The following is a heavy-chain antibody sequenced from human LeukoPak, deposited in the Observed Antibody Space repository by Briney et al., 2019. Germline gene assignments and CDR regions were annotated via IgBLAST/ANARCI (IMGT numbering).Heavy chain of an antibody. CDR1: GGAISSGSISSGDYY. CDR2: INYSGRT. V-gene: IGHV4-30-4*08. Sequence: SETLSLTCTVSGGAISSGSISSGDYYWSWIRQHPEEGLEWIGYINYSGRTYYSPSLKSRVTISVDTSKNQFSLTLSSVTAADTAVYYCARGRGDSGFKFDPWGQGTLVTVSS. J-gene: IGHJ5*02. CDR3: ARGRGDSGFKFDP. D-gene: IGHD2-21*01.